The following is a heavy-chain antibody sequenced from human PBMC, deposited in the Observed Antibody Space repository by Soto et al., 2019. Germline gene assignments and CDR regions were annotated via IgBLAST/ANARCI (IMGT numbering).Heavy chain of an antibody. CDR2: INPNSGGT. Sequence: ASVKVSCKASGYTFTGYYMHWVRQAPGQGLEWMGWINPNSGGTNYAQKFQGWVTMTRDTSISTAYMELSRLRSDDTAVYYCARDNTAMAGVYYGMDVWGQGTTVPSP. D-gene: IGHD5-18*01. CDR3: ARDNTAMAGVYYGMDV. CDR1: GYTFTGYY. V-gene: IGHV1-2*04. J-gene: IGHJ6*02.